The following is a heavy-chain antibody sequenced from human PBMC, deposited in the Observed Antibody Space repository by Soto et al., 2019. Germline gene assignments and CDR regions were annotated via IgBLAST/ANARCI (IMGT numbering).Heavy chain of an antibody. Sequence: QVQLVQSGAEVKKPGASVKVSCKASGYAFTDYGIVWVRQAPGQGLEWMGRISGYNGNSNYAQKLQGRVAMTTDTSTTTAYMELRSLRSDDTAVYFCAREYLDYYDTSGYFYWGQGTLV. J-gene: IGHJ4*02. D-gene: IGHD3-22*01. CDR2: ISGYNGNS. V-gene: IGHV1-18*01. CDR3: AREYLDYYDTSGYFY. CDR1: GYAFTDYG.